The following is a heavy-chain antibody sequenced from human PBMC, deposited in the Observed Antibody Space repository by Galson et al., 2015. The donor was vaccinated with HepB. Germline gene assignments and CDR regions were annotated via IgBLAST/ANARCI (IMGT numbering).Heavy chain of an antibody. CDR2: IYPGDSDT. CDR3: ARHRRGSKDSGSYWSPYMDV. J-gene: IGHJ6*03. Sequence: QSGAEVKKPGESLKISCKGSGYSFTSYWIGWVRQMPGKGLEWMGIIYPGDSDTRYSPSFQGQVTIPADKSISTAYLQWSSLKASDTAMYYCARHRRGSKDSGSYWSPYMDVWGKGTTVTVSS. D-gene: IGHD1-26*01. CDR1: GYSFTSYW. V-gene: IGHV5-51*01.